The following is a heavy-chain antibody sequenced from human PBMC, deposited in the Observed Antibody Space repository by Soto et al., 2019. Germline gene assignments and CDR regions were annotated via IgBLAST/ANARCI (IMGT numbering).Heavy chain of an antibody. Sequence: QEQLVQSGGGVVQPGRSLRLSCAASGFKFNSYGMHWVRQAPGKGLEWVAVISYDGSDTSYGDTVKGRFTISRDNSKKTLPLQISSVRLDDKAVYYCASGRFGGTEGTNGLFPWGQGSLVTVSS. V-gene: IGHV3-33*01. CDR3: ASGRFGGTEGTNGLFP. CDR2: ISYDGSDT. CDR1: GFKFNSYG. J-gene: IGHJ5*02. D-gene: IGHD2-8*01.